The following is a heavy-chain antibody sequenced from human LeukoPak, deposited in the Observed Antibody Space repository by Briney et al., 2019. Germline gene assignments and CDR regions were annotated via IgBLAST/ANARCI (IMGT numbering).Heavy chain of an antibody. V-gene: IGHV3-7*03. D-gene: IGHD3/OR15-3a*01. CDR2: IKQDGSEK. CDR1: GFTFGDTW. CDR3: ATSYDMGWLIGY. Sequence: GGSLSLSCAASGFTFGDTWMNWVRQVPGQGLEWVANIKQDGSEKFYVASVKGRFTISRDNGKSSLYLQMSSLRAEDTALYYCATSYDMGWLIGYWGQGTLVTVSS. J-gene: IGHJ4*02.